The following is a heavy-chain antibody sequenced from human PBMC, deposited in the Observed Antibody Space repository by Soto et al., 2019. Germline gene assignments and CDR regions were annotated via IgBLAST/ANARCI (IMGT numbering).Heavy chain of an antibody. J-gene: IGHJ5*02. CDR1: GGSISSYY. CDR3: ARYCGGGSCYLDP. Sequence: PSETLSLTCTVSGGSISSYYWSWIRQPPGKGLEWIGYMYHSGSTNYNPSLKSRVTISVDTSKNQFSLKLSSVTAADTAVYYCARYCGGGSCYLDPWGQGTLVTVSS. D-gene: IGHD2-15*01. CDR2: MYHSGST. V-gene: IGHV4-59*01.